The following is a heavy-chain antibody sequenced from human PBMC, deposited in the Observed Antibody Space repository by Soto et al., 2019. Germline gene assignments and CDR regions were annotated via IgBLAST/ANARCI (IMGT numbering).Heavy chain of an antibody. V-gene: IGHV1-8*01. CDR3: ARSPRNYYALGSYSYFRH. Sequence: ASVKVSCKASGYTFTSYDISWVRQATGQGLEWMGWMNPNNGNTDYAPKFQGRVTMTMNTSIGTAYMELSSLRSEDTAVYYCARSPRNYYALGSYSYFRHWGQGTLVTVSS. CDR1: GYTFTSYD. CDR2: MNPNNGNT. J-gene: IGHJ1*01. D-gene: IGHD3-10*01.